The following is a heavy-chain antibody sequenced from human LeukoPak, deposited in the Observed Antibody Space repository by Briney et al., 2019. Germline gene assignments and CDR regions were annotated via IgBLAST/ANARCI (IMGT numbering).Heavy chain of an antibody. V-gene: IGHV1-2*02. Sequence: ASVEVSCKASGYTFTGYYMHWVRQAPGQGLEWMGWINPNSGGTNYAQKFQGRVTMTRDTSISTAYMELSRLRSDDTAVYYCARDLTGVYYFDYWGQGTLVTVSS. CDR3: ARDLTGVYYFDY. D-gene: IGHD3-9*01. CDR1: GYTFTGYY. CDR2: INPNSGGT. J-gene: IGHJ4*02.